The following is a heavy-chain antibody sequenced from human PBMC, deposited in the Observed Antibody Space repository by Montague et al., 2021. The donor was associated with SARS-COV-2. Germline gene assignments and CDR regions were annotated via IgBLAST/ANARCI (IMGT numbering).Heavy chain of an antibody. CDR2: ISSGSAYI. J-gene: IGHJ4*02. V-gene: IGHV3-21*01. Sequence: SLRLSCAASGFTFSTSSMNWVRQTPGKRPEWVSAISSGSAYIYYSDSVKGRLTISRDDAENSLYLQMTSLRVEDTAVYYCSRDSGEQLVRDWGQGTLVTVST. CDR1: GFTFSTSS. D-gene: IGHD6-6*01. CDR3: SRDSGEQLVRD.